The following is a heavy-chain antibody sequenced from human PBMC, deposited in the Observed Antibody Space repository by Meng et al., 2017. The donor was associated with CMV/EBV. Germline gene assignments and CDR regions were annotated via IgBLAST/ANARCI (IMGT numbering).Heavy chain of an antibody. CDR2: IDSDGSTT. CDR3: AKSIAARQRWFDP. D-gene: IGHD6-6*01. Sequence: GESLKISCAASEFTFSTYWIHWVRQAPGKGLVWVSRIDSDGSTTSYADSVKGRFTISRDNAKKTLYLQMNSLRADDTAVYYCAKSIAARQRWFDPWGQGTLVTVSS. V-gene: IGHV3-74*01. J-gene: IGHJ5*02. CDR1: EFTFSTYW.